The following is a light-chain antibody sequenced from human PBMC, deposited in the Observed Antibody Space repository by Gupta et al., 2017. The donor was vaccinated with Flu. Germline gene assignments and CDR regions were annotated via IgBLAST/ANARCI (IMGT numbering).Light chain of an antibody. J-gene: IGLJ3*02. Sequence: QLVLPQSPSASASLGASVKLTCTLSSGHSSYAIAWHQQQPEKGPRYLMKLNSDGSHSKGDGIPDRFAGSSSGAARYLTISSLQSEEEADYYCQTWGTGMGVFGGGTKLTVL. CDR2: LNSDGSH. V-gene: IGLV4-69*01. CDR1: SGHSSYA. CDR3: QTWGTGMGV.